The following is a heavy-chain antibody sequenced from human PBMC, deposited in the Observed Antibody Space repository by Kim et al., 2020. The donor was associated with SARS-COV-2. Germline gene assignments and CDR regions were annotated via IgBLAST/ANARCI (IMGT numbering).Heavy chain of an antibody. CDR3: ARVDVSGWNWIDP. CDR2: IYHGGST. V-gene: IGHV4-4*02. Sequence: SETLSLTCAVSGGSIRSSNWWSWVRQAPGKGLEWIGEIYHGGSTNYNPSFKSRVTISIDESKNQFSLNLNFVTAADTAVYYCARVDVSGWNWIDPWGQGTLVTVSS. D-gene: IGHD6-19*01. CDR1: GGSIRSSNW. J-gene: IGHJ5*02.